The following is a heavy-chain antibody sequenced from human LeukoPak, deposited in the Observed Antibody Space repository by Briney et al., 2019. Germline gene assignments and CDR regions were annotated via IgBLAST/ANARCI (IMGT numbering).Heavy chain of an antibody. CDR2: IYPDDSDT. CDR3: AIFDFLFGEIDNWFDP. Sequence: GESLKISCKGSGYNFTIYWIGWVRQMPGKGLEWMGIIYPDDSDTRYSPSFQGQVTISADKSISTAYLQWSSLKASDTAMYYCAIFDFLFGEIDNWFDPWGQGTQVTVSS. CDR1: GYNFTIYW. D-gene: IGHD3-16*01. J-gene: IGHJ5*02. V-gene: IGHV5-51*01.